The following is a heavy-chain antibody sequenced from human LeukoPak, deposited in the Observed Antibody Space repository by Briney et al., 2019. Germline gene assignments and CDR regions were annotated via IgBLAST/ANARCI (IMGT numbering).Heavy chain of an antibody. CDR3: ARAPTTVVTPDWFDP. CDR1: GYTFTGYY. CDR2: MNPNSGNR. Sequence: ASVKVSCKASGYTFTGYYMHWVRQAPGQGPEWMGWMNPNSGNRGYAQKFQGRVTMTRNTSINTAYMELSSLRSEDTALYYCARAPTTVVTPDWFDPWGQGTLVTVSS. J-gene: IGHJ5*02. V-gene: IGHV1-8*02. D-gene: IGHD4-23*01.